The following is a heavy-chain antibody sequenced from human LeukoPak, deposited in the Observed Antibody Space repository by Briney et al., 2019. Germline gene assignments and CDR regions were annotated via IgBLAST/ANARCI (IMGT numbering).Heavy chain of an antibody. V-gene: IGHV3-7*04. J-gene: IGHJ5*02. CDR3: ARGPTYGWFDP. D-gene: IGHD4-11*01. CDR2: IKQDGSEK. CDR1: GFTFSSYG. Sequence: GGSLRLSCAASGFTFSSYGMNWVRQAPGKGLEWVANIKQDGSEKYYVDSVKGRFTISRDNAKKSLYLQMNSLRAEDTAVYYCARGPTYGWFDPWGQGTLVTVSS.